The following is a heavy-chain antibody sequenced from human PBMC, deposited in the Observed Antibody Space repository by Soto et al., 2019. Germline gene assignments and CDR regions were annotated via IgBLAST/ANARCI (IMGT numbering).Heavy chain of an antibody. J-gene: IGHJ5*02. CDR1: CGSIISGGYY. CDR2: IYYSGST. CDR3: ARDSIRITMVRGVIT. D-gene: IGHD3-10*01. V-gene: IGHV4-31*03. Sequence: PSETLSLTCTFSCGSIISGGYYWSWIRQHPGKGLEWIGYIYYSGSTYYNPSLKSRVTISVDTSKNQFSLKLSSVTAADTAVYYCARDSIRITMVRGVITWGQGTLVTVSS.